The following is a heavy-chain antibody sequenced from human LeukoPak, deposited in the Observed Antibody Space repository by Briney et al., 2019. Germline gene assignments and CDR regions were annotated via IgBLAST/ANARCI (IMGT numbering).Heavy chain of an antibody. J-gene: IGHJ4*02. CDR1: GFTFSTYA. V-gene: IGHV3-48*01. CDR3: TRDPHALDF. D-gene: IGHD2/OR15-2a*01. CDR2: IRRDGSRI. Sequence: AGGSLRLSCAASGFTFSTYAMSWVRQAPGKGLEWISYIRRDGSRIYYADSVEGRFTISRDNAKNSLYLQTDSLRVEDTAVYYCTRDPHALDFWGQGTLVTVSS.